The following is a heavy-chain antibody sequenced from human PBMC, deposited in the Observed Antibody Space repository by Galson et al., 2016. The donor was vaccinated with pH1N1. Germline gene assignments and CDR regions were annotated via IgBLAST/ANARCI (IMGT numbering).Heavy chain of an antibody. Sequence: SVKVSCKASGYTFTGYYIHWVRQAPGQGLVWMGCINPNSGGTNYVQNFQDRVTMTWDTSITTAYMELSRLRSDDTAMFYCARARDWYFDVWGRGTLVSVSS. CDR2: INPNSGGT. J-gene: IGHJ2*01. CDR1: GYTFTGYY. V-gene: IGHV1-2*02. CDR3: ARARDWYFDV.